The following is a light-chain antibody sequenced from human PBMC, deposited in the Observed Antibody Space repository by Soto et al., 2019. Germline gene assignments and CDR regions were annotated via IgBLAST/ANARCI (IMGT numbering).Light chain of an antibody. V-gene: IGLV2-14*01. CDR1: SSDVGGYNY. CDR3: SSFTNTITRYA. Sequence: QSALTQPASVSGSPGQSITISCTGTSSDVGGYNYVSWFQHHPGKAPNLIIYEVSYRPSGVSARFSGSKSGDTASLTISGLQAEDEADYYCSSFTNTITRYAFGTGTKVTVL. J-gene: IGLJ1*01. CDR2: EVS.